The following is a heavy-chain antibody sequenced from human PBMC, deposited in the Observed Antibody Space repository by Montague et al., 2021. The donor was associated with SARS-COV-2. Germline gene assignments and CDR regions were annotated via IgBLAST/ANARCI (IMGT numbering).Heavy chain of an antibody. Sequence: SETLSLTCAVYGGSLSGYYWSWIRQPPGEGLEWIAEISHSGSTSYNPSLKRRVTISVDTSKNQFSLKLSSATAADTAVYYCVRVPYRLLFVPRYYGMDVWGQGTTVTVSS. V-gene: IGHV4-34*01. J-gene: IGHJ6*02. CDR2: ISHSGST. D-gene: IGHD2-2*01. CDR1: GGSLSGYY. CDR3: VRVPYRLLFVPRYYGMDV.